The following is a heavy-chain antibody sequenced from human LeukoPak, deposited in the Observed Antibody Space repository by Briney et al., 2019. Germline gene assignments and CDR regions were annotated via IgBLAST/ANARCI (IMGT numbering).Heavy chain of an antibody. V-gene: IGHV4-59*12. CDR2: VYYSGST. J-gene: IGHJ5*02. D-gene: IGHD2-15*01. CDR1: GVSISTYY. CDR3: ARIAMVAATQWFDP. Sequence: PSETLSLTCTASGVSISTYYWSWVRQPPGKGLEWVAYVYYSGSTNYNPSLMSRVTISVDTSENQFSLKLSSVTASDTAVYYCARIAMVAATQWFDPWGQGTLVTVSS.